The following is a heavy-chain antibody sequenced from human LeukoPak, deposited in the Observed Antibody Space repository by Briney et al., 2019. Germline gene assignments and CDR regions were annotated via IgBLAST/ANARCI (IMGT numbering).Heavy chain of an antibody. D-gene: IGHD5-24*01. Sequence: PSETLSLTCTVSGGSISSYYWSWIRQPPGKGLEWIGYIYYSGSTNYNPSLKSRVTISVDTSKNQFSLKLSSVTAADTAVYYCARVRRDGYNSMAYYYYYMDVWGKGTTVTVSS. CDR2: IYYSGST. J-gene: IGHJ6*03. V-gene: IGHV4-59*01. CDR1: GGSISSYY. CDR3: ARVRRDGYNSMAYYYYYMDV.